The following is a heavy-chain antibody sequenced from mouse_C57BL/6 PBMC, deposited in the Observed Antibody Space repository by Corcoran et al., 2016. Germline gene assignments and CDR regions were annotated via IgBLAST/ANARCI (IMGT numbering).Heavy chain of an antibody. V-gene: IGHV1-19*01. J-gene: IGHJ4*01. CDR3: ARSYYGSSYEEGAMDY. CDR1: GYTFTDYY. D-gene: IGHD1-1*01. CDR2: INPYNGGT. Sequence: EVQLQQSGPVLVKPGASVKMSCKASGYTFTDYYMNWVKQSHGRSLEWIGVINPYNGGTSYNQKFKGKATLTVDKSSSTAYMELNSLTSEDSAVYYCARSYYGSSYEEGAMDYWGQGTSVTVSS.